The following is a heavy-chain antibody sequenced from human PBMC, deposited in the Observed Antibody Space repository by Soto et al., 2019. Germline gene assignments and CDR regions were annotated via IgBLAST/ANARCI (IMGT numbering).Heavy chain of an antibody. D-gene: IGHD6-6*01. CDR1: GGSISSYY. CDR3: ARVCPRYSSSPYRIDY. CDR2: IYYSGST. Sequence: SETLSLTCTVSGGSISSYYWSWIRQLPGKGLEWIGYIYYSGSTNYNPSLKSRVTISVDTSKNQFSLKLSSVTAADTAVYYCARVCPRYSSSPYRIDYWGQGTLVTLSS. J-gene: IGHJ4*02. V-gene: IGHV4-59*01.